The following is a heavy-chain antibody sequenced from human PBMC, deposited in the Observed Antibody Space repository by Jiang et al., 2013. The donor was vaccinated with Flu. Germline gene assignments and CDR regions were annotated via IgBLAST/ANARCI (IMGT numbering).Heavy chain of an antibody. CDR3: ARALPFGELYIAVAGFDY. Sequence: SGAEVKKPGASVKVSCKASGYTFTSYGISWVRQAPGQGLEWMGWISAYNGNTNYAQKLQGRVTMTTDTSTSTAYMELRSLRSDDTAVYYCARALPFGELYIAVAGFDYWGQGTLVTVSS. CDR2: ISAYNGNT. CDR1: GYTFTSYG. V-gene: IGHV1-18*04. J-gene: IGHJ4*02. D-gene: IGHD3-10*01.